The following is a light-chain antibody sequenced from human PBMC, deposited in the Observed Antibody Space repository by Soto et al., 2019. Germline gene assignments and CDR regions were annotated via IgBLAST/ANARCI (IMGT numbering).Light chain of an antibody. J-gene: IGLJ1*01. Sequence: QSVLTRPPAVSGAPGQRVTISCPGSSSNIGAGFDVHWYQQLPGTAPKLLIYGDYNRPSGVPDRFSASKSGTSASLAITGLQAEDEADYYCQSYDSSLSGYVFGTGTKVTVL. V-gene: IGLV1-40*01. CDR3: QSYDSSLSGYV. CDR1: SSNIGAGFD. CDR2: GDY.